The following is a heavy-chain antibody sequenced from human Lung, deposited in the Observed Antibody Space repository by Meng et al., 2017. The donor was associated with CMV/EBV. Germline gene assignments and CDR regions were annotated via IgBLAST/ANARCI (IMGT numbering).Heavy chain of an antibody. V-gene: IGHV4-4*02. Sequence: QELRRTGGAGVVRPSGTQSLTAAGAEGPISRGTWWGWVRPPTGKGLECNGAIYHRGSNNYYPSHKRQVTISVDKSKDQFSLKLSSVTVADTAVYYCARVETALCCYYFDYWGQGTLVTVSS. CDR2: IYHRGSN. CDR3: ARVETALCCYYFDY. D-gene: IGHD2-21*02. J-gene: IGHJ4*02. CDR1: EGPISRGTW.